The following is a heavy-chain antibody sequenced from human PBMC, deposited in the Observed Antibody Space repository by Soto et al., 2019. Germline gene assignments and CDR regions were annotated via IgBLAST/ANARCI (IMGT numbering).Heavy chain of an antibody. Sequence: VAPVKGTCKASGYSFTSYAISWVRQAPGQGLEWMGGIIPIFGTANYAQKFQGRVTITADESTSTAYMELSSLRSEDTAVYYCARVTLRFLEWLYASYGMDVWGQGTTVTVSS. CDR2: IIPIFGTA. CDR1: GYSFTSYA. V-gene: IGHV1-69*01. D-gene: IGHD3-3*01. CDR3: ARVTLRFLEWLYASYGMDV. J-gene: IGHJ6*02.